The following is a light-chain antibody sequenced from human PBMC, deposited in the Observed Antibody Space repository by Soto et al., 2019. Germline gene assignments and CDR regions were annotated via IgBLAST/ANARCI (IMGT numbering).Light chain of an antibody. CDR3: SSFRAGNTYV. Sequence: QSALTQPASVSGSPGQSITISCTGTSSDVGDYNYVSWYQHHPGKAPKLLIYEVNNRPSGVSNRFSGSKSGNTASLTISGLQAEDETGYYCSSFRAGNTYVFGTGTKLTVL. CDR2: EVN. J-gene: IGLJ1*01. CDR1: SSDVGDYNY. V-gene: IGLV2-14*01.